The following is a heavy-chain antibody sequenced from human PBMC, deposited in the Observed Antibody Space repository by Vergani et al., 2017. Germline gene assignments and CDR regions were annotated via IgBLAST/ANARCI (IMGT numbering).Heavy chain of an antibody. Sequence: EVQLVQSGAEVKKPGESLKISCKGSGYSFTSYWIGWLRQMPGKGLAWMGIIYPGDSDTRYSPSFQGQVTISADKSIRPAYLQWSSLKASDTAMYYCARLAEGTGGVDYMDVWGKGTTVTVSS. J-gene: IGHJ6*03. CDR1: GYSFTSYW. CDR2: IYPGDSDT. V-gene: IGHV5-51*01. D-gene: IGHD3-16*01. CDR3: ARLAEGTGGVDYMDV.